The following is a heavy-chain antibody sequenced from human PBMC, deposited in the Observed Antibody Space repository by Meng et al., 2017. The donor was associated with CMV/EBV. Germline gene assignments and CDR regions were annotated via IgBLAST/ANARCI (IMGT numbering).Heavy chain of an antibody. J-gene: IGHJ6*02. D-gene: IGHD1-26*01. CDR1: GFTFSSYG. Sequence: GESLKISCAASGFTFSSYGMHWVRQAPGKGLEWVAFIRYDGSNKYYADSVKGRFTISRDNSKNTLCLQMNSLRAEDTAVYYCAKDRSYYYYYGMDVWGQGTTVTVSS. CDR2: IRYDGSNK. V-gene: IGHV3-30*02. CDR3: AKDRSYYYYYGMDV.